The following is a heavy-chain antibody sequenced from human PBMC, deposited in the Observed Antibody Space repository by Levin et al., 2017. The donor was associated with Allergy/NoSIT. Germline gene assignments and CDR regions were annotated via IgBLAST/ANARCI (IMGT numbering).Heavy chain of an antibody. CDR3: AKDEYRIAAAGTPMDY. D-gene: IGHD6-13*01. Sequence: GGSLRLSCAASGFTFSSYGMHWVRQAPGKGLEWVAVISYDGSNKYYADSVKGRFTISRDNSKNTLYLQMNSLRAEDTAVYYCAKDEYRIAAAGTPMDYWGQGTLVTVSS. J-gene: IGHJ4*02. CDR2: ISYDGSNK. CDR1: GFTFSSYG. V-gene: IGHV3-30*18.